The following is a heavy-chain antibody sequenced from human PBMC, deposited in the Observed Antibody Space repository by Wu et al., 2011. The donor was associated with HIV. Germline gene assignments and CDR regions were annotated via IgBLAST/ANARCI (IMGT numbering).Heavy chain of an antibody. CDR1: GYTFTNYG. V-gene: IGHV1-18*01. J-gene: IGHJ6*02. Sequence: QVQLVQSGAEVKKPGPSVKVSCKASGYTFTNYGISWVRQAPGQGLEWMGWISAYNGNTNYAQKLQGRLTMTTDTSTSTAYMELRSLRSDDTAVYYCARLSMDRGVIRTLDYFYGMDVWGQGTTVTVSS. CDR3: ARLSMDRGVIRTLDYFYGMDV. D-gene: IGHD3-10*01. CDR2: ISAYNGNT.